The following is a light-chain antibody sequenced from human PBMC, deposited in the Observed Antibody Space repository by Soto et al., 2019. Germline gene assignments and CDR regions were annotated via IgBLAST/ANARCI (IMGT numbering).Light chain of an antibody. V-gene: IGLV1-51*01. CDR2: DNN. CDR3: GTWDSSLRGVV. Sequence: QSVLTQPPSVSAAPGQKVTISCSGSSSNIGNNYVSWYQQLPGTAPKLLIYDNNKRPSGIPDRFSGSKSGTSATLRITGLQTGDEADYYCGTWDSSLRGVVFGGGTKLTVL. J-gene: IGLJ2*01. CDR1: SSNIGNNY.